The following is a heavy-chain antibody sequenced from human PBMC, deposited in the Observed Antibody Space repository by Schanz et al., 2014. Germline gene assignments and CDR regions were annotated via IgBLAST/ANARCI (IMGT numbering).Heavy chain of an antibody. CDR3: VKDLQRELLRDDHYFGMDV. D-gene: IGHD1-26*01. J-gene: IGHJ6*02. V-gene: IGHV3-33*06. CDR1: GFTFSSYG. CDR2: VCYDGSKK. Sequence: KLVESGGGVVQPGRSLRLSCAASGFTFSSYGMHWVRQVPGKGLEWVAVVCYDGSKKYYADSVKGRFTTSRDNSKNTMYLQMNSLRAEDTAVYYCVKDLQRELLRDDHYFGMDVWGQGTTVTVSS.